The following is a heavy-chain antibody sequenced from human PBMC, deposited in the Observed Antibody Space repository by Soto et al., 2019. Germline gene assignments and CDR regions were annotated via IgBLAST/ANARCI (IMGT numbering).Heavy chain of an antibody. D-gene: IGHD2-2*01. CDR2: ISDTGSSH. Sequence: LRLSCVGSGFTFSSYGMHWVRQAPGKGLECVAVISDTGSSHYYAASVEGRFTISRENSKNTLSLHMDRLRVEDTAVYYCAKDRGGDCPDNSCYFGSDYWGQGTPVTVSS. J-gene: IGHJ4*02. CDR1: GFTFSSYG. CDR3: AKDRGGDCPDNSCYFGSDY. V-gene: IGHV3-30*18.